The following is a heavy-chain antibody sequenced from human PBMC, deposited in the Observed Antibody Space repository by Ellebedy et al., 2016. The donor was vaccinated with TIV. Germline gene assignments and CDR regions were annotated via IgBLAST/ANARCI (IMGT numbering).Heavy chain of an antibody. V-gene: IGHV1-2*02. CDR2: INPNSGGT. D-gene: IGHD3-10*01. CDR3: ARDYYYGSGSSDY. J-gene: IGHJ4*02. CDR1: GYTFTGYY. Sequence: ASVKVSXXASGYTFTGYYMHWVRQAPGQGLEWMGWINPNSGGTNYAQKFQGRVTMTRDTSISTAYMELSRLRSDDTAVYYCARDYYYGSGSSDYWGQGTLVTVSS.